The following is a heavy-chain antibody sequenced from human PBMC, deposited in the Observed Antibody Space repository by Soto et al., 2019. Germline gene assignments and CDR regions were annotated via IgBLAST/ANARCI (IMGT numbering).Heavy chain of an antibody. CDR1: HVSLSEYY. Sequence: SETLSLTRGISHVSLSEYYRRWIPPPPREGLEWIGELNYGQYTNYNPSLKSRVTVSVETSKSQFSLRLTSVTAADTAVYYCARGNMTTVTASRDYYYYGMDVWGQGTTVT. V-gene: IGHV4-34*01. J-gene: IGHJ6*02. D-gene: IGHD4-17*01. CDR3: ARGNMTTVTASRDYYYYGMDV. CDR2: LNYGQYT.